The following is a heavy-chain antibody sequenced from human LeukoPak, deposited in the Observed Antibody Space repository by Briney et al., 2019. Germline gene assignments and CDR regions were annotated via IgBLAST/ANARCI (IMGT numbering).Heavy chain of an antibody. V-gene: IGHV3-64*01. CDR1: GFTFSSYA. J-gene: IGHJ6*02. CDR3: ARSPLMVPAAMGLDV. CDR2: ISSNGGST. Sequence: PGGSLRLSCAASGFTFSSYAMHWVRQAPGKGLEYVSAISSNGGSTYYANSVKGRFTISRDNSKNTLYLQMGSLRAEDMAVYYCARSPLMVPAAMGLDVWGQGTTVTVSS. D-gene: IGHD2-2*01.